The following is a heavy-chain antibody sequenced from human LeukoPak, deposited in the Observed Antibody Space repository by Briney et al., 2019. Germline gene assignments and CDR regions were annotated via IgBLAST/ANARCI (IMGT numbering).Heavy chain of an antibody. CDR1: GFIFSGYG. CDR3: ARGPIFGVVSKFDY. Sequence: GGSLRLSCEASGFIFSGYGMHWVRQAPGKGLEWVAIIWHDGSNERYAESVKGRFTISRDNSKNTLYLQMNSLRAEDTAVYYCARGPIFGVVSKFDYWGQGTLVTVSS. D-gene: IGHD3-3*01. J-gene: IGHJ4*02. CDR2: IWHDGSNE. V-gene: IGHV3-33*01.